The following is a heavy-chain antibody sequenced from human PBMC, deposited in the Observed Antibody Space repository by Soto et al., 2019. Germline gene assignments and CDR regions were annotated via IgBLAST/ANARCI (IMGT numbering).Heavy chain of an antibody. CDR3: ARAFEAGIEYFQH. CDR1: GGTFSSYA. J-gene: IGHJ1*01. D-gene: IGHD6-13*01. V-gene: IGHV1-69*01. Sequence: QVQLVQSGAEVKKPGSSVKVSCKASGGTFSSYAISWVRQAPGQGLEWMGGIIPIFGTANYAQKFQGRVTITEDASTSSAYMELSSLRYADTAVYYWARAFEAGIEYFQHWGQGTLVAVSA. CDR2: IIPIFGTA.